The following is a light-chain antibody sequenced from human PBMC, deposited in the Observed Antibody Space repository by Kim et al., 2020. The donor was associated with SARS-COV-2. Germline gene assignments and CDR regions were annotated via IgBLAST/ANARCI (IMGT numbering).Light chain of an antibody. Sequence: DIVMTQSPDSLAVSLGERATINCKSSQSVLYNSNNKNYLAWYQQKPGQPPKLLIYWASTWESGVPDRFSGSGSGTDFTLTISSLQAEDVAVYYCQQYYSTPRTFGQGTKVDIK. CDR1: QSVLYNSNNKNY. V-gene: IGKV4-1*01. CDR2: WAS. J-gene: IGKJ1*01. CDR3: QQYYSTPRT.